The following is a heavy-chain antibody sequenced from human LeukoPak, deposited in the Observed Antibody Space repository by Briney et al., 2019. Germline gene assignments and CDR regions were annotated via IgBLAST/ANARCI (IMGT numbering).Heavy chain of an antibody. D-gene: IGHD2-21*02. CDR2: ISYDGSNK. CDR3: ARLSGDLLGDY. J-gene: IGHJ4*02. V-gene: IGHV3-30*04. Sequence: GGSLRLSCAASGFTFSSYAMHWVRQAPGKGLEWVAVISYDGSNKYYADSVKGRFTISRANSKNTLYLQMNSLRAEDTAVYYCARLSGDLLGDYWGQGTLVTVSS. CDR1: GFTFSSYA.